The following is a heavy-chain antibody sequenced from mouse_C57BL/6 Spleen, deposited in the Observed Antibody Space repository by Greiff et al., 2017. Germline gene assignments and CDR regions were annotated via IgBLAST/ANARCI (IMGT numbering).Heavy chain of an antibody. J-gene: IGHJ3*01. CDR2: IHPNSGST. D-gene: IGHD4-1*01. V-gene: IGHV1-64*01. Sequence: QVQLQQPGAELVKPGASVKLSCKASGYTFTSYCMHWVKQRPGQGLEWIGMIHPNSGSTNYNEKFKSKATLTVDKSASTAYMQLSSLTSEDSAVYYCARGELALFAYWGQGTLVTVSA. CDR1: GYTFTSYC. CDR3: ARGELALFAY.